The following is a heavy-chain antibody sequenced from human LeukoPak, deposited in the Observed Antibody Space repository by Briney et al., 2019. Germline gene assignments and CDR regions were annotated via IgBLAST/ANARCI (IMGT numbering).Heavy chain of an antibody. J-gene: IGHJ4*02. D-gene: IGHD3-10*01. Sequence: GGSLRLSCAASGFTFSGSAMHWVRQASGKGLEWVGRIRSKANSYATAYAASVKGRFTIYRDDSKKTAYLQMNSLKTEDAAVYYCTSPGVNFDYWGQGTLVTVSS. CDR3: TSPGVNFDY. V-gene: IGHV3-73*01. CDR1: GFTFSGSA. CDR2: IRSKANSYAT.